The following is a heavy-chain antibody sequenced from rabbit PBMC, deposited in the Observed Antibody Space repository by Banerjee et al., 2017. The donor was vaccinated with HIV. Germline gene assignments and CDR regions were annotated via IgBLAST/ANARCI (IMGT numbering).Heavy chain of an antibody. CDR3: AINTPHYGGYGGYGYAALDL. CDR1: GIDFSNYYY. CDR2: IGAGSSGTT. V-gene: IGHV1S43*01. D-gene: IGHD6-1*01. J-gene: IGHJ4*01. Sequence: QQQLEESGGGLVKPGGTLTLTCKASGIDFSNYYYMCWVRQAPGKGLEWIACIGAGSSGTTYYASWAKGRFTISKSTSLNTVDLKMTSLTAADTATYFCAINTPHYGGYGGYGYAALDLWGPGTLVTV.